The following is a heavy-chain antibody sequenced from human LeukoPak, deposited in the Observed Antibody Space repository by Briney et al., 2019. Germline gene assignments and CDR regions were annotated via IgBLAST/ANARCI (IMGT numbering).Heavy chain of an antibody. CDR3: AKDGLRNERYSAVVAATTGNWFDP. V-gene: IGHV3-21*01. J-gene: IGHJ5*02. CDR1: GFTFSSYS. CDR2: ISSSSSYI. D-gene: IGHD2-15*01. Sequence: PGGSLRLSCAASGFTFSSYSMNWVRQAPGKGLEWVSSISSSSSYIYYADSVKGRFTISRDNAKNSLYLQMNSLRAEDTAVYYCAKDGLRNERYSAVVAATTGNWFDPWGQGTLDTVSS.